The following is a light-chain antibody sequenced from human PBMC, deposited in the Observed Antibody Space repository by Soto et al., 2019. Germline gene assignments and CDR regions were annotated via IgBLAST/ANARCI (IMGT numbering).Light chain of an antibody. J-gene: IGKJ1*01. CDR1: QSVSSY. Sequence: EIVLTQSPATLSLSPGERVTLSCRASQSVSSYLAWYQQKPGQAPRLLIHDASNRATGIPARFSGSGSGTDFTLTISSLEPEDFAVYYCQQRSNWPPSWTFGQGTKVDIK. CDR2: DAS. V-gene: IGKV3-11*01. CDR3: QQRSNWPPSWT.